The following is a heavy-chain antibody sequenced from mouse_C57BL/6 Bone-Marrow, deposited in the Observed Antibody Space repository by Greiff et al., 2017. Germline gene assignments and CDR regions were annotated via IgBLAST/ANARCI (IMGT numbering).Heavy chain of an antibody. CDR2: IYPGSGST. D-gene: IGHD2-5*01. CDR1: GYTFTSYW. Sequence: QVQLQQPGAELVKPGASVKMSCKASGYTFTSYWITWVKQRPGQGLEWIGDIYPGSGSTDYNEKFKSKATLTVDTSSSTAYMQLSSLTSEDSAVYYCARRGYSNYECAMDYWGQGTSVTVSS. J-gene: IGHJ4*01. CDR3: ARRGYSNYECAMDY. V-gene: IGHV1-55*01.